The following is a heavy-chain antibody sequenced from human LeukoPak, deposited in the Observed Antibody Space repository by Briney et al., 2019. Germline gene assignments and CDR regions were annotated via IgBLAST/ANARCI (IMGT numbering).Heavy chain of an antibody. CDR2: FNPNSGGT. J-gene: IGHJ4*02. D-gene: IGHD2-2*01. V-gene: IGHV1-2*02. CDR3: AIATIVVVPAAMGY. CDR1: GYTFTGYY. Sequence: ASVKVSCKASGYTFTGYYIHWVRQAPGQGPEWRGWFNPNSGGTNYAQKFQGRVTMTRDPSISRAHMELRMLRSDDTAVYYCAIATIVVVPAAMGYWGQGTLVTVSS.